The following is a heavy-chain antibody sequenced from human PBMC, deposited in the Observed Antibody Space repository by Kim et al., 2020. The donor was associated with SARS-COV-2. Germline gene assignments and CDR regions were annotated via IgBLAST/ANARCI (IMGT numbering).Heavy chain of an antibody. Sequence: YNPSLKSRVIISVDTSKNQFSLKLSSVTAADTAVYYCARTMWNTGYYFDYWGQGTMVTVSS. V-gene: IGHV4-30-2*05. D-gene: IGHD2-8*02. CDR3: ARTMWNTGYYFDY. J-gene: IGHJ4*02.